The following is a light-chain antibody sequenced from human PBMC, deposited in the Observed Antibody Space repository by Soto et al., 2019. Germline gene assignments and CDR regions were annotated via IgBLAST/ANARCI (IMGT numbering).Light chain of an antibody. CDR2: DAS. J-gene: IGKJ1*01. V-gene: IGKV1-5*01. Sequence: QMTQSPSTLSASVGDRVTITCRASQSIRSWLAWYQQRPGQAPKVLIYDASNLEFGVPSRFSGSGFGTEFTHTISSLQPDDFATYCCQQYNSVPWTFGRGTKVEIK. CDR1: QSIRSW. CDR3: QQYNSVPWT.